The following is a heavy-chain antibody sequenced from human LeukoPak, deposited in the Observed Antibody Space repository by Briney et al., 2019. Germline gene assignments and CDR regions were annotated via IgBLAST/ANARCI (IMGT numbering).Heavy chain of an antibody. CDR1: GESLNSYY. CDR3: ARGAWATRLGS. D-gene: IGHD2-15*01. Sequence: SETLSLTCAVYGESLNSYYWSWICQPPGKGLEWIGEIYESGSTEYNPSLKSRVTISMVPSKQQFSLSLTSVTAADTAVYYCARGAWATRLGSWGLGTPVIVSS. J-gene: IGHJ4*02. CDR2: IYESGST. V-gene: IGHV4-34*01.